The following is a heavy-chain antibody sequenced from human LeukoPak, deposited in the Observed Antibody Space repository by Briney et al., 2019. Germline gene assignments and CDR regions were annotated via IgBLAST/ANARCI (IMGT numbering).Heavy chain of an antibody. CDR3: AGDDDIVVVPDYGMDV. V-gene: IGHV1-2*02. Sequence: ASVKVSCKASGYTLTGYYMHWVRQAPGQGLEWMGWINPNSGGTNYAQKFQGRVTMTRDTSISTAYMELSRLRSDDTAVYYCAGDDDIVVVPDYGMDVWGQGTTVTVSS. CDR2: INPNSGGT. J-gene: IGHJ6*02. D-gene: IGHD2-2*01. CDR1: GYTLTGYY.